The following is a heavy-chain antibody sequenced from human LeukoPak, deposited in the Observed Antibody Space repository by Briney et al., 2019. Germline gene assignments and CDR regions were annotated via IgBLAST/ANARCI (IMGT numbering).Heavy chain of an antibody. CDR2: IYHSGST. J-gene: IGHJ3*02. V-gene: IGHV4-38-2*02. CDR3: ARAKRWLQSDAFDI. Sequence: SETLSLTCTVSGYSISSGYYWGWIRQPPGKGLEWIGSIYHSGSTYYNPSLKSRVTISVDTSKNQFSLKLSSVTAADTAVYYCARAKRWLQSDAFDIWGQGTMVTVSS. CDR1: GYSISSGYY. D-gene: IGHD5-24*01.